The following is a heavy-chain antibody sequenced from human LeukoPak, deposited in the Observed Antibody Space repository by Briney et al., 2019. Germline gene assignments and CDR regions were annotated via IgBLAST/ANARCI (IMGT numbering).Heavy chain of an antibody. Sequence: ASVKVSCKVSGYTLTELSMHWVRQAPGKGREWMGGFDPEDGETIYAQKFQGRVTMTEDTSTDTAYMELSSLRSEDTAVYYCATVVRAPRYCSSTSCYKGWFDPWGQGTLVTVSS. J-gene: IGHJ5*02. V-gene: IGHV1-24*01. CDR3: ATVVRAPRYCSSTSCYKGWFDP. D-gene: IGHD2-2*02. CDR2: FDPEDGET. CDR1: GYTLTELS.